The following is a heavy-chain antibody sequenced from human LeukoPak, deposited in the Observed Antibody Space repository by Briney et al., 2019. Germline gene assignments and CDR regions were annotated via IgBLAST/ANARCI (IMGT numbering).Heavy chain of an antibody. D-gene: IGHD6-6*01. J-gene: IGHJ5*02. CDR1: GFTFSSYG. CDR3: AKDARPVSYNWFDP. Sequence: GGSLRLSCAASGFTFSSYGMHWVRQAPGKGLEWVAFIRYDGSNKYYADSVKGRFTISRDNSKNTLHLQMNSLRAEDTAVYYCAKDARPVSYNWFDPWGQGTLVTVSS. CDR2: IRYDGSNK. V-gene: IGHV3-30*02.